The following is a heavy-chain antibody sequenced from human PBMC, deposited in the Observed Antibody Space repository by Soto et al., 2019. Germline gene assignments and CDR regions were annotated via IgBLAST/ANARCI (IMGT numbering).Heavy chain of an antibody. CDR3: ASGFYDSRGYSEAFDI. J-gene: IGHJ3*02. CDR1: GGSISGDH. Sequence: TSETLCLTCTVSGGSISGDHWNWIRQPPGKGLEWIAYVSSSGSTKYNPSLKSRVTISIDTTKNQFSLRLSSVTAADTAVYYCASGFYDSRGYSEAFDIWGQGTKVTVSS. D-gene: IGHD3-22*01. CDR2: VSSSGST. V-gene: IGHV4-59*01.